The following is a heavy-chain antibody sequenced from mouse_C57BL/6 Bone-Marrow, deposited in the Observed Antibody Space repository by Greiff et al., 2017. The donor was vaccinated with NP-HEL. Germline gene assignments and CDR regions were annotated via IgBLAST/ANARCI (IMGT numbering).Heavy chain of an antibody. D-gene: IGHD2-2*01. J-gene: IGHJ1*03. Sequence: QVQLKESGAELVRPGTSVKVSCKASGYAFTNYLIEWVKQRPGQGLEWIGVINPGSGGTNYNEKFKGKATLTADKSSSTAYMQLSSLTSEDSAVYFCARSYGYYLYFDVWGTGTTVTVSS. CDR2: INPGSGGT. CDR3: ARSYGYYLYFDV. CDR1: GYAFTNYL. V-gene: IGHV1-54*01.